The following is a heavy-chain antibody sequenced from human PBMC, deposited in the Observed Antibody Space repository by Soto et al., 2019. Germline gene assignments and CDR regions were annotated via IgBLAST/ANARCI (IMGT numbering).Heavy chain of an antibody. D-gene: IGHD5-18*01. CDR2: IDWADDK. CDR3: SRAVGGFTYGYPDY. CDR1: GFSLSTTGMC. Sequence: PTLVNPTQTLTLTCTFSGFSLSTTGMCVSWIRQPPGKALEWLALIDWADDKYYSTSLKTRLTISKYTSKNQVVLTMTNVEPVDTATYFCSRAVGGFTYGYPDYWGQGTLVTVSS. J-gene: IGHJ4*02. V-gene: IGHV2-70*01.